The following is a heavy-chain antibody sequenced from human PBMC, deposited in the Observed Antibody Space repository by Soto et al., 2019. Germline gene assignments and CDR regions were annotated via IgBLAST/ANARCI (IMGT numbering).Heavy chain of an antibody. Sequence: GSVKVSCKAYGYTFTSYGISWVRQAPGQGLEWMGWISAYNGNTNYAQKLQGRVTMTTDTSTSTAYMELRSLRSDDTAVYYCARDRDCSSTSCYSDYYYGMDVWGQGTTVTVPS. V-gene: IGHV1-18*01. J-gene: IGHJ6*02. CDR2: ISAYNGNT. CDR1: GYTFTSYG. D-gene: IGHD2-2*01. CDR3: ARDRDCSSTSCYSDYYYGMDV.